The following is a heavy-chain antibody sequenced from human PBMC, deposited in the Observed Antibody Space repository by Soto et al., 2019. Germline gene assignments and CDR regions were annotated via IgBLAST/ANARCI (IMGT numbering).Heavy chain of an antibody. CDR3: ARDVSGSGSYYPKLYYFDY. J-gene: IGHJ4*02. CDR2: TYYRSKWYN. CDR1: GDSVSSNSAA. Sequence: QSQTLSLTCAISGDSVSSNSAAWNWIRQSPSRGLEWLGRTYYRSKWYNDYAVSVKSRITINPDTSKNQFSLQLNSVTPEDTAVYYCARDVSGSGSYYPKLYYFDYWGQGTLVTVSS. D-gene: IGHD3-10*01. V-gene: IGHV6-1*01.